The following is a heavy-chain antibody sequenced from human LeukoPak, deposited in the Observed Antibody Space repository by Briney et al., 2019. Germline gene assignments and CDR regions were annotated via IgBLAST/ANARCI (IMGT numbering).Heavy chain of an antibody. CDR2: IAYDGNNK. J-gene: IGHJ4*02. D-gene: IGHD2-15*01. V-gene: IGHV3-30*02. CDR1: GFPFSNFG. Sequence: GGSLRLSCAASGFPFSNFGMHWVRQAPGKGLEWVEFIAYDGNNKYYADSVKGRFTISRDNSKNTLYLQMSSLRAEDTAVYYCAKVLTSTYSVFDYWGQGTLATVSS. CDR3: AKVLTSTYSVFDY.